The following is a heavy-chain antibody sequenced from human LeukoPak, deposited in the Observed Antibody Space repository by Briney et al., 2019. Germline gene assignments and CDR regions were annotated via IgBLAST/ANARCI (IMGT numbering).Heavy chain of an antibody. Sequence: SETLSLTCTVSGGSISSYYWSWIRQPPGKGLEWIGYIYYSGSTNYNPSLKSRVTMSVDTSKNQFSLKLSSVTAADTAVYYCARAGSSSSPPRGYWGQGTLVTVSS. J-gene: IGHJ4*02. D-gene: IGHD6-13*01. CDR1: GGSISSYY. CDR2: IYYSGST. CDR3: ARAGSSSSPPRGY. V-gene: IGHV4-59*01.